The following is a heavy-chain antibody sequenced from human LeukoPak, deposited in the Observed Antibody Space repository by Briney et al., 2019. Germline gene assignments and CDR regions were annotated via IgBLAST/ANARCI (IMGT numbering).Heavy chain of an antibody. CDR2: ISHDGRNK. J-gene: IGHJ4*02. D-gene: IGHD2-15*01. CDR1: GFGFSSYA. V-gene: IGHV3-30*04. Sequence: GRSLRLSCAASGFGFSSYAMHWVRQVPGKGLDGVAIISHDGRNKYYADSVKGRFTISRDNSKNTLYLQMNSLRPEDTAVHYCARDRCNGGTCYLSVLDYWGQGTLVTVSS. CDR3: ARDRCNGGTCYLSVLDY.